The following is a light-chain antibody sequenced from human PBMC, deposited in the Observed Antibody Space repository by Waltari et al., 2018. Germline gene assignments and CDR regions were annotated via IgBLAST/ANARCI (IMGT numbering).Light chain of an antibody. CDR1: RSDIGGYTY. V-gene: IGLV2-8*01. J-gene: IGLJ3*02. CDR3: SSYAGSNLWV. Sequence: QSALTQPPSASGSPGQSVTIPCTGTRSDIGGYTYVSWYQQHPGKAPKLMIYEVSKRPSGVPDRFSGSKSGNTASLTVSGLRTEDEADYYCSSYAGSNLWVFGGGTKLTVL. CDR2: EVS.